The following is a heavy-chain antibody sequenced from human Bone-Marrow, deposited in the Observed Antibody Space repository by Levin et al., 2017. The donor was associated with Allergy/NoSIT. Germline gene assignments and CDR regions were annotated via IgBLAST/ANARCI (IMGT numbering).Heavy chain of an antibody. J-gene: IGHJ5*02. Sequence: GGSLRLSCKTSGSVFATHYMHWVRQAPRQGLEWMGLIDPSGGATTYAQSFQGRVTVTRDASTATFYLELTNLTSEDTGIYYCTRDNRMPVGGTGWVDPWGQGTLVTVFS. CDR2: IDPSGGAT. V-gene: IGHV1-46*03. D-gene: IGHD4-23*01. CDR1: GSVFATHY. CDR3: TRDNRMPVGGTGWVDP.